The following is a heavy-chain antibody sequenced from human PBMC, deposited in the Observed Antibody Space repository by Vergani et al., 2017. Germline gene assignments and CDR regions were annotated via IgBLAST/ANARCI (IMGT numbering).Heavy chain of an antibody. V-gene: IGHV3-48*01. Sequence: EVQLVESGGGLVQPGGSLRLSCAASGFTFSSYSMNWVRQAPGKGLEWVSYISSSSSTIYYADSVKGRFTISRDNSKNTLYLQMNSLRAEDTAVYYCAKDDILTGSHYYYYGMDVWGQGTTVTVSS. CDR3: AKDDILTGSHYYYYGMDV. J-gene: IGHJ6*02. CDR2: ISSSSSTI. D-gene: IGHD3-9*01. CDR1: GFTFSSYS.